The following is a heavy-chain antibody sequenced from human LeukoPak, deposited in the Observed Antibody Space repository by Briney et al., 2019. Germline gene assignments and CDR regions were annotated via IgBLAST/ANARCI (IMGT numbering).Heavy chain of an antibody. V-gene: IGHV3-74*01. CDR3: AGEPGSHAGAVPAY. CDR1: GPTFSSYW. Sequence: PGGSLRLACAASGPTFSSYWMHWVRQGPGKGLVWVSRINSDGSSISYAASVKGRFTISRDNAKNTLYLQMNSLRAEDTAVYYCAGEPGSHAGAVPAYWGQGTLVTVSS. J-gene: IGHJ4*02. CDR2: INSDGSSI. D-gene: IGHD1-26*01.